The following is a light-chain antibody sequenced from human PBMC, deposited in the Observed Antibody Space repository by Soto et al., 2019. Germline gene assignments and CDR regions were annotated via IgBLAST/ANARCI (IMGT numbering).Light chain of an antibody. Sequence: EIVMTQSPATLSVSPGEKASLSCRASQSVSNNLACYQQKPGQAPRLLIYGASTRATGIPARFSGSGSGTEFTLTISSLQSEDFAVYYCQQYNNWPRAFGQGTKVDIK. CDR3: QQYNNWPRA. V-gene: IGKV3-15*01. CDR2: GAS. CDR1: QSVSNN. J-gene: IGKJ1*01.